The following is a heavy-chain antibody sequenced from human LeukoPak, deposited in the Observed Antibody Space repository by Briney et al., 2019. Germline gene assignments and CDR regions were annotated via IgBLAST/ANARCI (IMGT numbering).Heavy chain of an antibody. Sequence: ASVKVSCRASGYTFTSYGISWVRQAPGQGLEWMGWISAYNGNTNYAQKLQGRVTMTTDTSTSTAYMELRSLRSDDTAVYYCARDVEVRGALPRPYDYWGQGTLVTVSS. J-gene: IGHJ4*02. CDR1: GYTFTSYG. CDR2: ISAYNGNT. D-gene: IGHD3-10*01. CDR3: ARDVEVRGALPRPYDY. V-gene: IGHV1-18*01.